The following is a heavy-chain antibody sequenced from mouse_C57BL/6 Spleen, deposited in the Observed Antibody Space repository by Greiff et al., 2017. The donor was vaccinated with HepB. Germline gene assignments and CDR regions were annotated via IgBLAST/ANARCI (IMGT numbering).Heavy chain of an antibody. V-gene: IGHV1-53*01. CDR1: GYTFTSYW. CDR2: INPSNGGT. J-gene: IGHJ1*03. Sequence: VQLQQSGTELVKPGASVKLSCKASGYTFTSYWMHWVKQRPGQGLEWIGNINPSNGGTNYNEKFKSKATLTVDKSSSTAYMQLSSLTSEDSAVYYCARGGYGSSPYWYFDVWGTGTTVTVSS. CDR3: ARGGYGSSPYWYFDV. D-gene: IGHD1-1*01.